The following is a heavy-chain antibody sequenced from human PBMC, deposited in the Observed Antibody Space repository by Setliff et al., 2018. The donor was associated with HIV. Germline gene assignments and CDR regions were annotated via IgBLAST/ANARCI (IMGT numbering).Heavy chain of an antibody. V-gene: IGHV1-18*01. J-gene: IGHJ3*02. CDR3: AXXXXPXIGDAFDI. D-gene: IGHD3-22*01. Sequence: ASVKVSCKXSGYTFTTDGSXXXXQAPGQGLEWMGWISTYNGNTNXXQKFXXXXTMTRDTSTSTVYLELRSQRXXXTAVXYCAXXXXPXIGDAFDIWGQGTMVTVSS. CDR2: ISTYNGNT. CDR1: GYTFTTDG.